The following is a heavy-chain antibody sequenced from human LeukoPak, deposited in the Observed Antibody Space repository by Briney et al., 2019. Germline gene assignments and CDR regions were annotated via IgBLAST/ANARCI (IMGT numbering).Heavy chain of an antibody. D-gene: IGHD3-16*01. J-gene: IGHJ4*02. Sequence: GGSLRLSCAASGFTVSTNYMSWVRQAPGKGLEWVSIIYDSGTTHYADSVKGRFTISRDNLRNTLYLQMNSLRAEDTAVYYCASHWGGYWGQGTLVTVSS. CDR3: ASHWGGY. V-gene: IGHV3-53*01. CDR1: GFTVSTNY. CDR2: IYDSGTT.